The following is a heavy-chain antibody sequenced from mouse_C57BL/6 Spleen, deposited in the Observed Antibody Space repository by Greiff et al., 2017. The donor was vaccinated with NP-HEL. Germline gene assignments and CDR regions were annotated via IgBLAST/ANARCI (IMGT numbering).Heavy chain of an antibody. J-gene: IGHJ1*03. D-gene: IGHD1-1*01. CDR1: DSEVFPIAY. CDR3: ARTRGSSHWYFDV. V-gene: IGHV15-2*01. CDR2: ILPSIGRT. Sequence: QVQLQQSGSELRSPGSSVKLSCKDFDSEVFPIAYMSWVRQKPGHGFEWIGGILPSIGRTIYGEKFEDKATLDADTRSKTAYLELNSLTSEDSAICYCARTRGSSHWYFDVWGTGTTVTVSS.